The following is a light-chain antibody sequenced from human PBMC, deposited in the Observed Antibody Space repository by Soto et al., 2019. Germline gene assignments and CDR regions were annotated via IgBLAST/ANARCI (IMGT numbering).Light chain of an antibody. CDR2: GAS. CDR3: QQYSRSPWT. J-gene: IGKJ1*01. CDR1: QSVASNY. V-gene: IGKV3-20*01. Sequence: EIVLTQSPDTLSLSPGERATLSCRASQSVASNYLAWYQQKPGQAPRLLIYGASSRATGIPDRFSGSGSGTDFTLTISRLEPEDFAVYNCQQYSRSPWTFGQGTKVEIK.